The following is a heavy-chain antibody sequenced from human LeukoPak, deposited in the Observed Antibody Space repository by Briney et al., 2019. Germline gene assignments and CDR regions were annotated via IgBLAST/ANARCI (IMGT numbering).Heavy chain of an antibody. CDR3: ATLSVAGSMDV. Sequence: TGGSLRLSCAASGFTFSSYSMNWVRQAPGKGLEWVSSISSSSSYIYYADSVKGRFTISRDNAKNSLYLQMNSLRAEDTAVYYCATLSVAGSMDVWGKGTTVTVSS. V-gene: IGHV3-21*01. J-gene: IGHJ6*04. CDR1: GFTFSSYS. CDR2: ISSSSSYI. D-gene: IGHD6-19*01.